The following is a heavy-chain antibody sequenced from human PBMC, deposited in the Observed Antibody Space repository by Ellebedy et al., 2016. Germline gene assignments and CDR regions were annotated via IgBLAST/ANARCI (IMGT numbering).Heavy chain of an antibody. D-gene: IGHD2-8*01. J-gene: IGHJ6*02. CDR2: IYYSETS. Sequence: SETLSLTXNVSGGSFSSSTYYWGWIRQPPGKGLDWIGSIYYSETSSYNPALKSRVTISIDTSKKQFSLHLSSVTAADTAVYYCARGLSRYYYAMDVWGQGTTVTVSS. V-gene: IGHV4-39*07. CDR3: ARGLSRYYYAMDV. CDR1: GGSFSSSTYY.